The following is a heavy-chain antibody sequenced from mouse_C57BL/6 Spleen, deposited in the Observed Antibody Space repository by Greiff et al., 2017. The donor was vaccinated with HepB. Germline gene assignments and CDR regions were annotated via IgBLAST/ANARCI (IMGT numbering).Heavy chain of an antibody. CDR2: INPSSGYT. J-gene: IGHJ1*03. CDR3: ASSTTVVAHWYFDV. Sequence: VQLQQSGAELARPGASVKMSCKASGYTFTSYTMHWVKQRPGQGLEWIGYINPSSGYTKYNQKFKDKATLTADKSSSTAYMQLSSLTSEDSAVYYCASSTTVVAHWYFDVWGTGTTVTVSS. CDR1: GYTFTSYT. V-gene: IGHV1-4*01. D-gene: IGHD1-1*01.